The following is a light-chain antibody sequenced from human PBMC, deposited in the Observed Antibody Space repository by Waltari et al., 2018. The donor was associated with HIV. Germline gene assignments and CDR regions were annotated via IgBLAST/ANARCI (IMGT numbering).Light chain of an antibody. J-gene: IGLJ1*01. CDR1: SSNIGHNY. CDR2: RNN. V-gene: IGLV1-47*01. CDR3: ASCDDSRSAHYV. Sequence: QSVLTQPPSASGTPGQRVTISCSGTSSNIGHNYVHWYQKLPGMTPKLLIYRNNPRPAGVPDRFSGSKSGTSAALAISGLRSEDEADYFCASCDDSRSAHYVFGTGTKVVVL.